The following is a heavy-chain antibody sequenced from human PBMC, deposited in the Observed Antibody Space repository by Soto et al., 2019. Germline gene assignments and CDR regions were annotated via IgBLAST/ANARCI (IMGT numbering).Heavy chain of an antibody. CDR2: IKQDGSEK. V-gene: IGHV3-7*03. J-gene: IGHJ4*02. CDR3: ATSGGGWLQPPV. D-gene: IGHD5-12*01. Sequence: GGSLRLSCAASGFTFRSNWMSWVRQAPGKGLEWVVSIKQDGSEKYYVDSVKGRFTISRDNAKNSLYLQMNSLRAEDTAVYYCATSGGGWLQPPVWGQGTLVTVSS. CDR1: GFTFRSNW.